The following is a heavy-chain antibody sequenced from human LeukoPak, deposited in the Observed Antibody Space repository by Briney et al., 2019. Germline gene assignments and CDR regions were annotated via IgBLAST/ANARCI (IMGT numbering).Heavy chain of an antibody. CDR3: ARHGGGSYVGWFDP. Sequence: SETLSLTCTVSGGSISSYYWSWIRQPPGKGLEWIGYIYYSGSTNYNPSLKSRVTISVDTSKNQFSLKLSSVTAADTAVYYCARHGGGSYVGWFDPWGQGTLVTVSS. CDR1: GGSISSYY. J-gene: IGHJ5*02. D-gene: IGHD2-8*02. V-gene: IGHV4-59*08. CDR2: IYYSGST.